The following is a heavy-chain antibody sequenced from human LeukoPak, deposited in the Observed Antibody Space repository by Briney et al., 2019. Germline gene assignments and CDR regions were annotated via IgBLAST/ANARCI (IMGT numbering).Heavy chain of an antibody. CDR2: INSDATET. CDR3: VLYGLGSPH. CDR1: GFCFSIYY. D-gene: IGHD3-10*01. V-gene: IGHV3-74*01. J-gene: IGHJ4*02. Sequence: GGSLRLSCAASGFCFSIYYMHWVRQAPGKGLVWVSRINSDATETVYADSVRGRFTISRDNAKNTLYLQMNSLRGEDTAVYYCVLYGLGSPHWGQGTLVTVSS.